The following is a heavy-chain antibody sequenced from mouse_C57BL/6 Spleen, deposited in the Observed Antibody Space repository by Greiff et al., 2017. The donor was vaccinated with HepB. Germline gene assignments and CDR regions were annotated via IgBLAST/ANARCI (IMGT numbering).Heavy chain of an antibody. D-gene: IGHD2-3*01. CDR1: GYSFTGYY. V-gene: IGHV1-42*01. CDR2: INPSTGGT. Sequence: EVQLQQSGPELVKPGASVKISCKASGYSFTGYYMNWVKQSPEKSLEWIGEINPSTGGTTYNQKFKAKATLTVDKSSSTAYMQLKSLTSEDSAVYYCARWRDGPWFAYWGQGTLVTVSA. CDR3: ARWRDGPWFAY. J-gene: IGHJ3*01.